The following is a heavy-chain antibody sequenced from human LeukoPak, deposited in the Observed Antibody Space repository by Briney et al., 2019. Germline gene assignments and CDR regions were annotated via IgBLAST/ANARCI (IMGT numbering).Heavy chain of an antibody. J-gene: IGHJ4*02. CDR1: GGSISSSSYV. CDR2: IYYSGST. V-gene: IGHV4-39*01. CDR3: ARHHAGDDLDY. D-gene: IGHD7-27*01. Sequence: PSETLSLTCTVSGGSISSSSYVWGWISQPPGKGLEWIGSIYYSGSTYYNPSLKSRVTISVDTSKNQFSLKLSSVIAADTAVYYCARHHAGDDLDYWDQGTLVTVSS.